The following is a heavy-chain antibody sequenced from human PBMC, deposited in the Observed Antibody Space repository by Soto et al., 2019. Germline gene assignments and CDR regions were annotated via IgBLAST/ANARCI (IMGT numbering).Heavy chain of an antibody. J-gene: IGHJ6*02. CDR2: ISFDRSTE. Sequence: QVQLVESGGGVVQPGRSLRLSCAASGFTFNSYAMHWVRQAPGKGLEWVAVISFDRSTEYYADSVKGRFTISRDNSKNTVYLQMNSLRSEDTAVYYCARSWHGSGSYTHFYYGLDVWGQGTTVTVSS. CDR3: ARSWHGSGSYTHFYYGLDV. D-gene: IGHD3-10*01. CDR1: GFTFNSYA. V-gene: IGHV3-30-3*01.